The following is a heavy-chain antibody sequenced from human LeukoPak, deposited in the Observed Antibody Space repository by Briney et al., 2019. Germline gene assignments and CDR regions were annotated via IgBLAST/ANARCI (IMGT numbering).Heavy chain of an antibody. J-gene: IGHJ6*02. CDR2: ISSSGSGGNT. CDR1: GVTLSSYA. CDR3: ARGGGLDV. Sequence: GGSLRLSCAASGVTLSSYAMSWARQAPGKGLEWVSGISSSGSGGNTYYADSVKGRFTISRDNAKNSLYLQMSNLRAEDTAVYFCARGGGLDVWGQGATVTVSS. D-gene: IGHD3-16*01. V-gene: IGHV3-23*01.